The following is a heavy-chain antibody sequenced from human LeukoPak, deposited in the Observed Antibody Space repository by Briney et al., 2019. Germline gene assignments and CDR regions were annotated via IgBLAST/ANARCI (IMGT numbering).Heavy chain of an antibody. Sequence: SETLSLTCAVYGGSFSGYYWGWIRQSPGKELEWIGHIYYSGSTYYSPSLKSRVTISVDTSKNQFSLTLNSVTAADTAIYYCVRRGSSWDYFDSWGQGTLVTVSS. V-gene: IGHV4-34*01. CDR3: VRRGSSWDYFDS. CDR2: IYYSGST. CDR1: GGSFSGYY. J-gene: IGHJ4*02. D-gene: IGHD6-13*01.